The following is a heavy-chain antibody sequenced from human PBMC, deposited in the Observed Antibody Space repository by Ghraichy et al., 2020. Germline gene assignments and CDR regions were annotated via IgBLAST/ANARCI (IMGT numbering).Heavy chain of an antibody. CDR1: GGSFSGYY. D-gene: IGHD3-22*01. CDR3: ARRRRVLITMLVVVGRSAFDS. J-gene: IGHJ3*02. Sequence: SETLSLTCAVYGGSFSGYYWSWIRQPPGKGQEWIGEINNSGSTNYNPYLKSRVTISVDTYKNQFSLKLSSVTAADTAVYYCARRRRVLITMLVVVGRSAFDSWGQGTMVTVPS. CDR2: INNSGST. V-gene: IGHV4-34*01.